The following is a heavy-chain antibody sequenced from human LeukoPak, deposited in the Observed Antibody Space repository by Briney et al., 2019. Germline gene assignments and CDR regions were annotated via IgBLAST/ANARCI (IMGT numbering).Heavy chain of an antibody. CDR2: IKTETDGGTT. D-gene: IGHD1-26*01. Sequence: PGGSLRLSCAASGFTFSNAWMSWVRQVPGKGLEWVGRIKTETDGGTTDYAAPAKGRFAISRDDSKNTLYLQMNSLKTEDTAVYYCTTVRVGAPAYWGQGTLVTVSS. CDR1: GFTFSNAW. V-gene: IGHV3-15*01. CDR3: TTVRVGAPAY. J-gene: IGHJ4*02.